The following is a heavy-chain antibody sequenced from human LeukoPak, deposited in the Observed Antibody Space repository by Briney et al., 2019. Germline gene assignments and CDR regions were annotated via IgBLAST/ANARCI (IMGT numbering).Heavy chain of an antibody. J-gene: IGHJ6*03. CDR1: GYTFTGYY. CDR2: INPNSGGT. CDR3: ARDKVAAAGLQADDYYYYYMDV. V-gene: IGHV1-2*02. Sequence: ASVKVSCKASGYTFTGYYLHWVRQAPGQGLEWMGWINPNSGGTNYAQKFQGGVTVTRDTSIRTAYMELSRLRSDDTAIYYCARDKVAAAGLQADDYYYYYMDVWGKGTTVTVSS. D-gene: IGHD6-13*01.